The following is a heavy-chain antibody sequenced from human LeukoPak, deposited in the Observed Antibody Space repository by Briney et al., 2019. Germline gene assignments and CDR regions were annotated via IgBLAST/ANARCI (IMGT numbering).Heavy chain of an antibody. CDR2: INPSGGST. Sequence: ASVKVSCKASGYTFTSYYMHWVRQAPGQGLEWMGIINPSGGSTSYAQKFQGRVTITRDTSASAAYMELSSLTSEDTAVYYCARVTTVTNWFDPWGQGTLVTVSS. CDR3: ARVTTVTNWFDP. D-gene: IGHD4-11*01. CDR1: GYTFTSYY. J-gene: IGHJ5*02. V-gene: IGHV1-46*01.